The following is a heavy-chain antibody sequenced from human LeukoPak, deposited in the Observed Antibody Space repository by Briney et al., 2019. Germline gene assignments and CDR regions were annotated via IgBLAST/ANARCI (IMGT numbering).Heavy chain of an antibody. D-gene: IGHD2-2*01. CDR3: ANYCSSTSCYDPDAFDI. Sequence: SETLSLTCTVSGGSISSYYWSWIRQPPGKGLEWIGYIYYSGSTNYNPSLKSRVTISVDTSKNQFSLKLSSVTAADTAVYYCANYCSSTSCYDPDAFDIWGQGTMVTVSS. J-gene: IGHJ3*02. V-gene: IGHV4-59*01. CDR2: IYYSGST. CDR1: GGSISSYY.